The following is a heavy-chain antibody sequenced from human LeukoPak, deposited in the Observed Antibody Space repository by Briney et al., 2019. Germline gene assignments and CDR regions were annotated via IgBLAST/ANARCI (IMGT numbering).Heavy chain of an antibody. J-gene: IGHJ6*02. CDR1: GDSVSSNSAS. V-gene: IGHV6-1*01. Sequence: SQTLSLTCVISGDSVSSNSASWSWLRQSPSRGLEWLGKTSYRSKWYNDYALSVKSRITINPDTSKNQFSLQLNSVTPEDTAVYYCARGYNYGMDVWGQGTTVTVSS. CDR3: ARGYNYGMDV. CDR2: TSYRSKWYN.